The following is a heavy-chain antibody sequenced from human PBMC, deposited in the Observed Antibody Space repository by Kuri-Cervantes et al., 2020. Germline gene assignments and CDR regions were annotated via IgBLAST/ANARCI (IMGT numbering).Heavy chain of an antibody. V-gene: IGHV1-8*01. CDR1: GYTFTSYD. CDR2: MNPNSGST. J-gene: IGHJ5*02. D-gene: IGHD3-10*01. CDR3: ARGRMVRGAKPLFWFDP. Sequence: ASGKVSCKASGYTFTSYDIDWVRQATGQGLEWMGWMNPNSGSTGYAQKFQGRVTMTRNTSISTAYMELSSLRSEDTAVYYCARGRMVRGAKPLFWFDPWGQGTLVTVSS.